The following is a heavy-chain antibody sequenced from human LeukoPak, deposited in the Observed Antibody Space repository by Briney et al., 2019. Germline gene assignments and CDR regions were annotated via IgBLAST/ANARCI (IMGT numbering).Heavy chain of an antibody. D-gene: IGHD3-10*01. CDR1: GFTFSSYW. J-gene: IGHJ5*02. V-gene: IGHV3-7*01. CDR3: ARGVWFGELLYNPPHNWFDP. Sequence: GGSLRLSCAASGFTFSSYWMSWVRQAPGKGLEWVANIKQDGSEKYYVDSVKGRFTISRDNAKNSLYLQMNSLRAEDTAVYYCARGVWFGELLYNPPHNWFDPWGQGTLVTVSS. CDR2: IKQDGSEK.